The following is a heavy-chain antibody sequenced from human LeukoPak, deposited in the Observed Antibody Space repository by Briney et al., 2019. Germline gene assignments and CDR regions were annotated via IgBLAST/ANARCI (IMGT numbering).Heavy chain of an antibody. D-gene: IGHD3-10*01. CDR3: ARDRYGSGSYIHWFDP. Sequence: PSETLSLTCTVSGGSISSYYWSWIRQPAGKGLEWIGRIYTSGSTNYNPSLKSRVTMSVDTSKNQFSLKLSSVTAADTAVYYCARDRYGSGSYIHWFDPWGQGTLVTVSS. CDR2: IYTSGST. J-gene: IGHJ5*02. V-gene: IGHV4-4*07. CDR1: GGSISSYY.